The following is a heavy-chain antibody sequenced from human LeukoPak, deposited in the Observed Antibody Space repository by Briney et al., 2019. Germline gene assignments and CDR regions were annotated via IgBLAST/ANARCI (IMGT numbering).Heavy chain of an antibody. CDR1: GFTFSSYG. J-gene: IGHJ4*02. D-gene: IGHD2-15*01. Sequence: PGGSLRLSCAASGFTFSSYGMHWVRQAPGKGLEWVAFIRYDGSNKYYADSVKGRFTISRDNSKNTLYLQMNRLRAEDTAVYYCARDSWVAATAFDYWGQGTLVTVSS. CDR2: IRYDGSNK. V-gene: IGHV3-30*02. CDR3: ARDSWVAATAFDY.